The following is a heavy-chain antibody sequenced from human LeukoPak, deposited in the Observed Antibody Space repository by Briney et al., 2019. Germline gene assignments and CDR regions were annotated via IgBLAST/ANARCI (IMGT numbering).Heavy chain of an antibody. V-gene: IGHV3-23*01. D-gene: IGHD4/OR15-4a*01. J-gene: IGHJ4*02. CDR3: AFPRAGDYGAPFDY. Sequence: PGGSLRLSCAASGFTFSSYAMSWVRQAPGKGLEWVSGISGSGLSTYYADSMKGRFTISRDNSKNTLYLQMNSLRAEDTAVYYCAFPRAGDYGAPFDYWGQGTLVTVSS. CDR1: GFTFSSYA. CDR2: ISGSGLST.